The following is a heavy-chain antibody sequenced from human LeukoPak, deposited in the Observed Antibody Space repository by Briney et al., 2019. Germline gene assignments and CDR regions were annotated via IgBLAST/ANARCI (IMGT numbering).Heavy chain of an antibody. D-gene: IGHD1-26*01. Sequence: SETLSLTCIVSGGSLSSSFYYWGWIRQPPGKELEWIGSINYSKTTFYTPSLKRRVTISVDTSKNQFSLRLTPMTAADTAVYCWARRGDRDASMGAFDSWGQGTLVTVSS. V-gene: IGHV4-39*01. CDR3: ARRGDRDASMGAFDS. CDR2: INYSKTT. J-gene: IGHJ4*02. CDR1: GGSLSSSFYY.